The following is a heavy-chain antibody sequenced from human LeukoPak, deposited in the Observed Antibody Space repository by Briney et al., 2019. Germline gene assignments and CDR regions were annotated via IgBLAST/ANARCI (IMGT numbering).Heavy chain of an antibody. J-gene: IGHJ3*02. Sequence: PGGSLRPSCAASGFTFDDYAMHWVRQAPGKGLEWVSLISGDGGSTYYADSVKGRFTISRDNSKNSLYLQMNSLRTEDTALYYCAKVFWAGAYCGGDCFAAFDIWGQGTMVTVSS. CDR3: AKVFWAGAYCGGDCFAAFDI. CDR1: GFTFDDYA. D-gene: IGHD2-21*02. CDR2: ISGDGGST. V-gene: IGHV3-43*02.